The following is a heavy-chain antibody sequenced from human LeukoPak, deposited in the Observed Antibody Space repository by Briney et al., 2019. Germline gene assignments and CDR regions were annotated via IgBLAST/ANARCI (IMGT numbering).Heavy chain of an antibody. Sequence: GGSLRLSCAASGFTFSSYAMSWVRQAPGKGLEWVSGIRGSGDITYYADSVKGRFTISRDNFKNTLYLQMNSLRAEDTAVYYCAKMLGDMVRGVSIPSSLGYWGQGTLVTVSS. CDR3: AKMLGDMVRGVSIPSSLGY. J-gene: IGHJ4*02. V-gene: IGHV3-23*01. CDR1: GFTFSSYA. CDR2: IRGSGDIT. D-gene: IGHD3-10*01.